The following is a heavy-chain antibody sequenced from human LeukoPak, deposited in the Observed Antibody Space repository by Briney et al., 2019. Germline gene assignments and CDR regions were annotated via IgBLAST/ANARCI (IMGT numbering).Heavy chain of an antibody. V-gene: IGHV3-53*01. Sequence: PGGSLRLSCAASGFTVSSNYMSWVRQAPGKGLEWVSVIYSGGSTYYADSVKGRFTISRDNSKNTLYLQMNSLRAADTAVYCCAKGGLRDGYSYASWGQGTLITVSS. CDR1: GFTVSSNY. J-gene: IGHJ5*02. D-gene: IGHD5-24*01. CDR2: IYSGGST. CDR3: AKGGLRDGYSYAS.